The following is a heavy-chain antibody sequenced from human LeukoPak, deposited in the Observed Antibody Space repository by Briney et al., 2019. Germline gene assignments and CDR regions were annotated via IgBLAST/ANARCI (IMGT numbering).Heavy chain of an antibody. Sequence: GGSLRLSCAASGFTFSSYAMSWVRQAPGKGLAWVSAISGSGFSTYYADSVKGRFTISRDNSKNTLYLQMNSPRAEDTALYYCAKDRDYYLVGFFDYWGQGTLVTVSS. D-gene: IGHD3-10*01. CDR1: GFTFSSYA. J-gene: IGHJ4*02. CDR2: ISGSGFST. V-gene: IGHV3-23*01. CDR3: AKDRDYYLVGFFDY.